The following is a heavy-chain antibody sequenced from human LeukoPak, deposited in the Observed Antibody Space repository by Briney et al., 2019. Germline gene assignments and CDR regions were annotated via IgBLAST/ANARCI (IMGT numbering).Heavy chain of an antibody. D-gene: IGHD2-15*01. Sequence: GGSLRLSCAASGFTFSNYGMHWVRQAPGKGLEWVAFIRYDGSNKYYADSVKGRFTISRDNSKNTLYLQMNSLRAEDTAVYYCAKDKRYPRTYIVAAIPAFDIWGQGTMVTVSS. J-gene: IGHJ3*02. V-gene: IGHV3-30*02. CDR1: GFTFSNYG. CDR3: AKDKRYPRTYIVAAIPAFDI. CDR2: IRYDGSNK.